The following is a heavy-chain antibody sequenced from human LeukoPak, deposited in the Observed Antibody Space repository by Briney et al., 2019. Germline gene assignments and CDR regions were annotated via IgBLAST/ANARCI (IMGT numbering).Heavy chain of an antibody. J-gene: IGHJ4*02. CDR2: IYTSGST. CDR3: ARGPGLASEDIDY. V-gene: IGHV4-61*02. CDR1: GGSISSGSYY. Sequence: PSETLSLTCTVSGGSISSGSYYWSWIRQPAGKGLEWIGRIYTSGSTNYNPSLKSRVTISVDTSKNQFSLKLSSVTAADTAVYYCARGPGLASEDIDYWGQGTLVTVSS. D-gene: IGHD3-16*01.